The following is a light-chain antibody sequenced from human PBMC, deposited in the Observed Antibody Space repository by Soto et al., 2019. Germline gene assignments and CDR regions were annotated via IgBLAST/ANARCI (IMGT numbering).Light chain of an antibody. J-gene: IGKJ2*01. V-gene: IGKV3-11*01. CDR2: DAS. Sequence: EIVLTQSPAALSLTPGETATLSCRASQSLNNDLAWYQQKPGQAPWLLIYDASDRATGVPARFRGSGSGTDFTLTISSLDPEDFAVYYCQHRSNWPPYTFGQGTKLEI. CDR3: QHRSNWPPYT. CDR1: QSLNND.